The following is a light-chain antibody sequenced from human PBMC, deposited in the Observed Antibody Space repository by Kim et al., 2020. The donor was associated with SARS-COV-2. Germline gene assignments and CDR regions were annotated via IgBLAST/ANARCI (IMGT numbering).Light chain of an antibody. J-gene: IGLJ1*01. Sequence: QSALTQPASVSESPGQSITISCAGTSSDIGGSIYVPWYQQHPGKAPKLIIYDVSKRPPGVSNRFSGSKSGNTASLTVSGLQAEDEADYYCSSSTSRNTYVFGTGTKVTVL. CDR3: SSSTSRNTYV. CDR2: DVS. CDR1: SSDIGGSIY. V-gene: IGLV2-14*03.